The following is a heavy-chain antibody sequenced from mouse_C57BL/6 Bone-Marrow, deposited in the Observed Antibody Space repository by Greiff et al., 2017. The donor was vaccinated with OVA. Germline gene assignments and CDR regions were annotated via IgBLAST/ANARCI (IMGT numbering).Heavy chain of an antibody. V-gene: IGHV2-5*01. J-gene: IGHJ4*01. CDR1: GFSLTSYG. CDR2: IWRGGST. CDR3: AKDYGSRCGYYAMDY. D-gene: IGHD1-1*01. Sequence: QVQLQQSGPGLVQPSQSLSITCTVSGFSLTSYGVHWVRQSPGKGLEWLGVIWRGGSTAYNAAFMSRLSITTDNSKSPVFFKMNSLQADDTATYYCAKDYGSRCGYYAMDYWGQGTSVTVSS.